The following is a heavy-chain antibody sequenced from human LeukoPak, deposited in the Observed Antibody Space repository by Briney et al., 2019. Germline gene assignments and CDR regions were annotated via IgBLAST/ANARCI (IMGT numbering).Heavy chain of an antibody. CDR1: GFTVSGTH. J-gene: IGHJ5*01. CDR3: AKDEATSGGGLAS. Sequence: PGGSLRHSCSASGFTVSGTHMSWVRQAPGKGLEWVSAMYAGGTTIYYAHATGRCSVSSDTSRNTLFLHMNSLRAEDTAVYYCAKDEATSGGGLASWGQGTLVIVSS. D-gene: IGHD3-16*01. V-gene: IGHV3-53*01. CDR2: MYAGGTT.